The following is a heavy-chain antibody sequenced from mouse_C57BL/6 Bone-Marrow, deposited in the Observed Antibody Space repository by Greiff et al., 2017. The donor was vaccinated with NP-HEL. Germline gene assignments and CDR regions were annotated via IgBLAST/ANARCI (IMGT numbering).Heavy chain of an antibody. CDR3: ARSYDGYFDV. CDR2: ISDGGSYT. CDR1: GFTFSSYA. Sequence: EVKVVESGGGLVKPGGSLKLSCAASGFTFSSYAMSWVRQTPEKRLEWVATISDGGSYTYYPDNVKGRFTISRDNAKNNLYLQMSHLKSEDTAMYYCARSYDGYFDVWGTGTTVTVSS. J-gene: IGHJ1*03. V-gene: IGHV5-4*03. D-gene: IGHD2-12*01.